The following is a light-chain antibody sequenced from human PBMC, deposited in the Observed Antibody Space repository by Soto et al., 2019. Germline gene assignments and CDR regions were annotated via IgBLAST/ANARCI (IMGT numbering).Light chain of an antibody. Sequence: EIVTQLCPATLPFSPGARVTLSCRASQSVGKYLVWYQQKPGQAPRLLIYGASSRATGIPDRFSGSGSGTDFTLTISRLEPEDFAVYYCQQADKSPITFGQGTRLEIK. CDR3: QQADKSPIT. CDR2: GAS. J-gene: IGKJ5*01. V-gene: IGKV3-20*01. CDR1: QSVGKY.